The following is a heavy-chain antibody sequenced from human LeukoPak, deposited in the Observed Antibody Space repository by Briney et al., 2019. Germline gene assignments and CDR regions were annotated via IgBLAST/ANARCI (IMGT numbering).Heavy chain of an antibody. V-gene: IGHV1-46*01. CDR3: ARGLSGVPAAKGYFDY. CDR2: INPSGGST. CDR1: GYTFTSYY. J-gene: IGHJ4*02. Sequence: ASVKVSCKASGYTFTSYYMHWVRQAPGQGLEWMGIINPSGGSTSYAQKFQGRVTMTRDMSTSTVYVELSSLRSEDTAVYYCARGLSGVPAAKGYFDYWGQGTLVTVSS. D-gene: IGHD2-2*01.